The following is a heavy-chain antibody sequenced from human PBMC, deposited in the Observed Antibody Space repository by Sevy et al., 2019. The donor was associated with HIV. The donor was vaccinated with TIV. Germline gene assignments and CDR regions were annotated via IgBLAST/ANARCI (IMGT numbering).Heavy chain of an antibody. CDR3: ARDRGDFDGAESFQH. D-gene: IGHD3-10*01. CDR2: ISAYNGNT. V-gene: IGHV1-18*01. J-gene: IGHJ1*01. Sequence: ASVKVSCKASGYTFISYGISWVRQAPGQGLEWMGWISAYNGNTNYAQNLQGRVTMTTDTSTTTAYMELRSLRSDDTAVYYCARDRGDFDGAESFQHWGQGTLVTVSS. CDR1: GYTFISYG.